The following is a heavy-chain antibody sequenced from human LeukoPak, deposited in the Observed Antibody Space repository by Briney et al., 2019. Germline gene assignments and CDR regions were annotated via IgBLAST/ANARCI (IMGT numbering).Heavy chain of an antibody. J-gene: IGHJ4*02. D-gene: IGHD2-8*01. CDR1: GGSISGYY. Sequence: SETLSLTCTVSGGSISGYYWAWIRQPAGKGLEWIGRIYSSGSTNYNPSLESRVTMSVDTSKNQVSLRLSSVTAADTAVYYCAREKKTAIRLIDDWGQGTLVTVS. CDR2: IYSSGST. CDR3: AREKKTAIRLIDD. V-gene: IGHV4-4*07.